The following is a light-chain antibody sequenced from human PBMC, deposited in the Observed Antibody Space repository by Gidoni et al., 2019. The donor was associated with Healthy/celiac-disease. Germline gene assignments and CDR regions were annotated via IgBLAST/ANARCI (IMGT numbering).Light chain of an antibody. CDR3: CSYAGRSTPWV. V-gene: IGLV2-23*01. CDR1: SSDVGSYNL. Sequence: QSALTQPASVSGSPGQSITISCTGTSSDVGSYNLVSWYHQHPGKAPQLMIYDGSKRPSGVSNRFSGSKSGNTASLTISGLQAEDEADYYCCSYAGRSTPWVFGGGTKLTVL. CDR2: DGS. J-gene: IGLJ3*02.